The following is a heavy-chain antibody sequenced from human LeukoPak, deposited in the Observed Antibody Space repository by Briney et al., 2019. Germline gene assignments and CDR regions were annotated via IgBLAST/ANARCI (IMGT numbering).Heavy chain of an antibody. J-gene: IGHJ4*02. CDR1: GGTFITYA. CDR3: ASQETAGGSLDY. Sequence: ASVKVSCTASGGTFITYAITWVRQAPGQGLEWMGGIIPIFGAANYAQKFQGRVTITAEESTSTAYMELSSLRSEDTAVYYCASQETAGGSLDYWGQGTLVTVSS. V-gene: IGHV1-69*13. CDR2: IIPIFGAA. D-gene: IGHD6-13*01.